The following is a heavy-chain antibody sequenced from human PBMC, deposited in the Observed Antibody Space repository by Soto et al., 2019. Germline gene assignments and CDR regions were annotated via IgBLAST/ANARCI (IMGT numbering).Heavy chain of an antibody. V-gene: IGHV3-74*01. CDR1: GFTFSSYW. Sequence: GGSLRLSCAASGFTFSSYWMHWVRQVPGKGLVWVSRINSDGSSTSYADSVKGRFTISRDNAKNTLYLQMNSLTGEDTAVYYCARPRYDGSGTPFDHWGQGTLVTVSS. CDR3: ARPRYDGSGTPFDH. J-gene: IGHJ4*02. D-gene: IGHD3-22*01. CDR2: INSDGSST.